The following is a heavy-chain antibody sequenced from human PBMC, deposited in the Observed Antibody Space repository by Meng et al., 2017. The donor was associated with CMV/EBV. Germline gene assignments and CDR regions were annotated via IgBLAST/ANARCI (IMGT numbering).Heavy chain of an antibody. Sequence: GESLKISCAASEFTFSSYALHWVRQAPGKGLEWVAVISYDGSNKYSADSVKGRFTISRDNSKTTLYLQMNSLRAEDTAVYYCGRAYNSAIVGVVGYFDYWGQGTLVTVSS. D-gene: IGHD3-3*01. CDR1: EFTFSSYA. J-gene: IGHJ4*02. V-gene: IGHV3-30*04. CDR3: GRAYNSAIVGVVGYFDY. CDR2: ISYDGSNK.